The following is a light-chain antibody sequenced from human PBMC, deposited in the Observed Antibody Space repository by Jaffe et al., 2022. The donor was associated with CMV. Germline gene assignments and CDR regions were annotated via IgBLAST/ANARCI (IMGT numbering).Light chain of an antibody. CDR1: SGDIASNF. J-gene: IGLJ2*01. V-gene: IGLV6-57*04. CDR3: QSYDSDTMI. Sequence: NFMLTQPHSVSESPGKTVTISCTRSSGDIASNFVQWYQQRPGSAPTTVIYDNDQRPSGVPDRFSGSIDTSSNSASLTISGLQTEDEADYYCQSYDSDTMIFGGGTKLTVL. CDR2: DND.